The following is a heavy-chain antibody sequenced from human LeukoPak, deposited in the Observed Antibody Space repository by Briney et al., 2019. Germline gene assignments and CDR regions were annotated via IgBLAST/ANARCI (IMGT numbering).Heavy chain of an antibody. CDR1: GFTVSIYG. D-gene: IGHD3-22*01. Sequence: PGGSLRLSCAASGFTVSIYGMHWVRQAPGKGLEWVAFIRYDGNNKQYADSVKGRFTISRDDSKNTLHLQMNSLRAEDTAMYYCATTLWDSSGYYDAGNWGQGTLVTVSS. CDR2: IRYDGNNK. CDR3: ATTLWDSSGYYDAGN. J-gene: IGHJ4*02. V-gene: IGHV3-30*02.